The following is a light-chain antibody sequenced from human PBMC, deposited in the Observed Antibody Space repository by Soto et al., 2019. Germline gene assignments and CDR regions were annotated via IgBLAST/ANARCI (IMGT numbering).Light chain of an antibody. CDR2: EVS. CDR3: LSYTSSGTYV. CDR1: SSDVGNYKY. Sequence: QSALTQPASVSGSPGQSITISCTGTSSDVGNYKYVSWYQQHPGKAPKLIIYEVSNRPSGVSDRFSGSKSGNTASLTISGLQAEDETDYYCLSYTSSGTYVFGTGTKHRP. J-gene: IGLJ1*01. V-gene: IGLV2-14*01.